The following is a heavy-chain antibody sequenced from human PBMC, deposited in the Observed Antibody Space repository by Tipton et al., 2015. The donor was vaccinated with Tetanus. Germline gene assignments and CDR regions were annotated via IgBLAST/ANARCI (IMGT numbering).Heavy chain of an antibody. V-gene: IGHV3-48*02. D-gene: IGHD1-26*01. Sequence: QLVQSGGGLIQPGGSLRLSCAASGVTVSGNYMNWVRQAPGKGLEWVSYISYSSSEIYYADSVKGRFTISRDNAKNSLYLQMNSLRDEDTAAYYCARDGTGAQNYYYSMDVWGQGTTVTVSS. CDR2: ISYSSSEI. J-gene: IGHJ6*02. CDR1: GVTVSGNY. CDR3: ARDGTGAQNYYYSMDV.